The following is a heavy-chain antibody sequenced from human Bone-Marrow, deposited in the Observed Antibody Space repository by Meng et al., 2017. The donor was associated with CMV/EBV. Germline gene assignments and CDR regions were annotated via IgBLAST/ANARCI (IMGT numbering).Heavy chain of an antibody. CDR3: ARGVRWLQLPHFDY. J-gene: IGHJ4*02. V-gene: IGHV1-2*02. D-gene: IGHD5-24*01. CDR1: GYTFTGYY. Sequence: SVKVSCKASGYTFTGYYMHWVRQAPGQGLEWMGWINPNSGGTNYAQKFQGRVTMTRDKSISTAYMELSRLRSDDTAVYYCARGVRWLQLPHFDYWGQGTLVTVSS. CDR2: INPNSGGT.